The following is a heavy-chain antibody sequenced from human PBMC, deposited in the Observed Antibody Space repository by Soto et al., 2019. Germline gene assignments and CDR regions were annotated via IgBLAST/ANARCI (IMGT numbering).Heavy chain of an antibody. V-gene: IGHV1-18*01. CDR2: ISAHNGNT. D-gene: IGHD6-6*01. CDR1: GYAFTTYG. Sequence: QVHLVQSGAEVKKPGASVKVSCKGSGYAFTTYGINWVRQAPGQGLEWMGWISAHNGNTNYAQKLQGRVTVTRDTSTSTAYMELSGQRSDDAAVYYFARGRDGDYGGQGALVTVTS. J-gene: IGHJ4*02. CDR3: ARGRDGDY.